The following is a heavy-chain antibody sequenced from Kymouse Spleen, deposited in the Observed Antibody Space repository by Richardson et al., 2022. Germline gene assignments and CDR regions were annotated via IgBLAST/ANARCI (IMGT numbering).Heavy chain of an antibody. CDR2: ISYDGSNK. CDR1: GFTFSSYG. D-gene: IGHD1-26*01. CDR3: AKEGGSYGAFDI. V-gene: IGHV3-30*18. J-gene: IGHJ3*02. Sequence: QVQLVESGGGVVQPGRSLRLSCAASGFTFSSYGMHWVRQAPGKGLEWVAVISYDGSNKYYADSVKGRFTISRDNSKNTLYLQMNSLRAEDTAVYYCAKEGGSYGAFDIWGQGTMVTVSS.